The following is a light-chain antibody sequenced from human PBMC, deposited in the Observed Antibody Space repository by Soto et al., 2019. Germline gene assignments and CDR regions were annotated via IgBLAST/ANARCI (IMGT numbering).Light chain of an antibody. J-gene: IGLJ1*01. CDR1: SSNIGAGYD. CDR3: CSYAGSTTQTYV. V-gene: IGLV1-40*01. CDR2: GNS. Sequence: QSVLTQPPSVSGAPGQRVTISCTGSSSNIGAGYDVHWYQQLPGTAPKLLIYGNSDRPSGVPDRFSGSKSGTSASLAITGLQAEDEADYYCCSYAGSTTQTYVFGSGTKVTVL.